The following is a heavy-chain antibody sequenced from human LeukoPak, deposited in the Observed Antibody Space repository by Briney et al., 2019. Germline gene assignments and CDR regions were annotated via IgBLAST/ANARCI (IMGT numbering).Heavy chain of an antibody. J-gene: IGHJ4*02. CDR2: IYHSGST. CDR3: ARPASSSGWYGAGSYFDY. Sequence: PSETLSLTCAVSGYSISSGYYWGWIRQPPGKGLEWIGSIYHSGSTYYNPSLKSRVTISVDTSKNQLSLKLSSVTAADTAVYYCARPASSSGWYGAGSYFDYWGQGTLVTVSS. D-gene: IGHD6-19*01. CDR1: GYSISSGYY. V-gene: IGHV4-38-2*01.